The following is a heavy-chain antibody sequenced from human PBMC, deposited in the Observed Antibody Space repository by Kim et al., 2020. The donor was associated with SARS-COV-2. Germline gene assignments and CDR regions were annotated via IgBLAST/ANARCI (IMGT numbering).Heavy chain of an antibody. CDR3: ARDTYYDILTGYYLDY. CDR2: IWYDGSNK. CDR1: GFTFSSYG. Sequence: GGSLRLSCAASGFTFSSYGMHWVRQAPGKGLEWVAVIWYDGSNKYYADSVKGRFTISRDNSKNTLYLQMNSLRAEDTAVYYCARDTYYDILTGYYLDYWGQGTLVTVSS. D-gene: IGHD3-9*01. V-gene: IGHV3-33*08. J-gene: IGHJ4*02.